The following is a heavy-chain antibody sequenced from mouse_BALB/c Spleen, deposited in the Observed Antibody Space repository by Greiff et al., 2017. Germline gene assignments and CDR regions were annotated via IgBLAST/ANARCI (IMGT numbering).Heavy chain of an antibody. CDR3: ARKGYGNYDAWFAY. J-gene: IGHJ3*01. D-gene: IGHD2-10*02. CDR2: IIPSIVGI. Sequence: QVQLQQPGAELVKPGASVKLSCKASVYTFTSYYMYWVKRSPGKGLEWIGGIIPSIVGINSTQKFKGKATLTVDKSSSTAYMELRSLTSEDTAVYYCARKGYGNYDAWFAYWGQGTLVTVSA. CDR1: VYTFTSYY. V-gene: IGHV1-53*01.